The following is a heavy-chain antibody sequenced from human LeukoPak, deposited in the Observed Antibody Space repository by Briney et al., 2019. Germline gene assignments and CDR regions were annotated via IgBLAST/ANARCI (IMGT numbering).Heavy chain of an antibody. Sequence: ASVKVSCKASDDTFTSYGISWVRQAPGQGLEWMGWISAYNGNTNYAQKLQGRVTMTTDTSTSTAYMELRSLRSDDTAVYYCARDKLRFLEWSSAFDIWGQGTMVTVSS. J-gene: IGHJ3*02. CDR3: ARDKLRFLEWSSAFDI. CDR2: ISAYNGNT. D-gene: IGHD3-3*01. V-gene: IGHV1-18*01. CDR1: DDTFTSYG.